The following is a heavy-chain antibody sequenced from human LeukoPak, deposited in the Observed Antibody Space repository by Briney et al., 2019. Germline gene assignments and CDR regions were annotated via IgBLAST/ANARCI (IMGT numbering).Heavy chain of an antibody. V-gene: IGHV3-9*01. CDR1: GFTFDDYA. Sequence: GGSLRLSCAASGFTFDDYAMHWVRQAPGKGLEWVSGISWNSGSIGYADSVKGRFTISRDNAKNSLYLQMNSLRAEDTALYYCAKDIWPGGDSSGNHGGIDYWGQGTLVTVSS. CDR3: AKDIWPGGDSSGNHGGIDY. CDR2: ISWNSGSI. J-gene: IGHJ4*02. D-gene: IGHD3-22*01.